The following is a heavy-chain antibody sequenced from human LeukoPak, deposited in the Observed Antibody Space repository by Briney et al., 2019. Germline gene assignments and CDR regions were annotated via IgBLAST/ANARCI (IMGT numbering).Heavy chain of an antibody. CDR2: IKSKTDGGTT. D-gene: IGHD2-2*02. CDR1: GFTFSNAW. CDR3: ARGGVYCSSTSCYTDY. V-gene: IGHV3-15*05. Sequence: GGSLRLSCAASGFTFSNAWMSWVRQAPGKGLEWVGRIKSKTDGGTTDYAAPVKGRFTISRDNAKNTLYLQMNSLRAEDTAVYYCARGGVYCSSTSCYTDYWGQGTLVTVSS. J-gene: IGHJ4*02.